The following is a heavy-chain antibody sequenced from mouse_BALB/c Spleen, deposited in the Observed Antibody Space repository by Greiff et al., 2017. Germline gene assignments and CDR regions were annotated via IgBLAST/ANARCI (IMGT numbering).Heavy chain of an antibody. J-gene: IGHJ3*01. CDR2: ISYDGSN. D-gene: IGHD4-1*01. V-gene: IGHV3-6*02. CDR1: GYSITSGYY. CDR3: ARNWDWFAY. Sequence: EVQRVESGPGLVKPSQSLSLTCSVTGYSITSGYYWNWIRQFPGNQLEWMGYISYDGSNNYNPSLKNRISITRDTSKNQFFLKLNSVTTEDTATYYCARNWDWFAYWGQGTLVTVSA.